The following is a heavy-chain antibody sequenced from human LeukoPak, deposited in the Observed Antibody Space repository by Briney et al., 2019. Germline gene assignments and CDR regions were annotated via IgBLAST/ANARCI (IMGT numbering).Heavy chain of an antibody. V-gene: IGHV3-23*01. Sequence: GGTLRLSCAASGFTFSTYGMTWVRQAPGRGLEWVSAISGSAARTFYADSVKGRSTISRDNSKNTLSLQMNSLRAEDTAVYYCARSLAAARYWFDPWGQGTLVTVSS. J-gene: IGHJ5*02. CDR2: ISGSAART. CDR1: GFTFSTYG. CDR3: ARSLAAARYWFDP. D-gene: IGHD6-13*01.